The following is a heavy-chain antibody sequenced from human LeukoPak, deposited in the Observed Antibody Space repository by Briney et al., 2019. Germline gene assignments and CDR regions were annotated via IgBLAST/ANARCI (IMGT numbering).Heavy chain of an antibody. J-gene: IGHJ4*02. V-gene: IGHV3-23*01. D-gene: IGHD3-3*01. Sequence: GGTLRLSCAASGFTFSSYGMSWVRQAPGKGLEWVSAISGSGGSTYYADSVKGRFTISRDNSKNTLYLQMNSLRAEDTAVYYCARFLRSTDYWGQGTLVTVSS. CDR1: GFTFSSYG. CDR2: ISGSGGST. CDR3: ARFLRSTDY.